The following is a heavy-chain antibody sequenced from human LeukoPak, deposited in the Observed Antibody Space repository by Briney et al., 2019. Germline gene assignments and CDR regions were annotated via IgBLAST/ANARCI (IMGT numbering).Heavy chain of an antibody. CDR3: AKSIRAYYYMDV. CDR2: ISGSGGNT. CDR1: GFTFSSYW. V-gene: IGHV3-23*01. J-gene: IGHJ6*03. Sequence: GGSLRLSCAASGFTFSSYWMSWVRQAPGKGLEWVSAISGSGGNTNYADSVKGRFTISRDNSKNTLYLQMTSLRAEDTAVYYCAKSIRAYYYMDVWGKGTTVTVSS.